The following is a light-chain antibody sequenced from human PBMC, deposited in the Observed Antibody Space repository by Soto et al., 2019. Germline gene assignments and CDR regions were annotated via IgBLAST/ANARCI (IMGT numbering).Light chain of an antibody. CDR2: GAS. CDR3: QRYDNPPLYT. CDR1: QSFNSNY. J-gene: IGKJ2*01. Sequence: ENVLTQSPGTLSLSPGDRATLSCRASQSFNSNYLVWYQQKPGQAPRLLIYGASTRATGIPDRFSGSGSGTDFTLTINSLEPEDFAVYYWQRYDNPPLYTFGQGTKLEIK. V-gene: IGKV3-20*01.